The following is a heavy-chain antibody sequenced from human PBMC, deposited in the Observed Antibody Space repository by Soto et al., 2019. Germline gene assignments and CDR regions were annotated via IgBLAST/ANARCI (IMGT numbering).Heavy chain of an antibody. D-gene: IGHD2-2*01. CDR2: IIPIFGTA. CDR3: ARPYCSSTSCYHPYYYYGMDV. Sequence: SVKVSCKASGGTFSSYAISWVRQAPGQGLEWMGGIIPIFGTANYAQKFQGRVTITADKSTSTAYMELSSLRSEDTAVYYCARPYCSSTSCYHPYYYYGMDVWGQGTTSTVSS. CDR1: GGTFSSYA. V-gene: IGHV1-69*06. J-gene: IGHJ6*02.